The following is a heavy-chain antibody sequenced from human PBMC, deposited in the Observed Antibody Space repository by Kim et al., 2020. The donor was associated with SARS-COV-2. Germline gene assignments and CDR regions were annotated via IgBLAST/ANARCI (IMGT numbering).Heavy chain of an antibody. D-gene: IGHD6-13*01. CDR3: AKERLIAAAGHYYYYMDV. CDR1: GFTFSSYG. V-gene: IGHV3-30*18. J-gene: IGHJ6*03. CDR2: ISYDGSNK. Sequence: GGSLRLSCAASGFTFSSYGMHWVRQAPGKGLEWVAVISYDGSNKYYADSVKGRFTISRDNSKNTLYLQMNSLRAEDTAVYYCAKERLIAAAGHYYYYMDVWGKGTTVTVSS.